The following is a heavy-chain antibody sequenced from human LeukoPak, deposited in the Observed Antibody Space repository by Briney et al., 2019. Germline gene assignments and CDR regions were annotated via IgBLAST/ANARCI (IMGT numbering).Heavy chain of an antibody. V-gene: IGHV3-21*01. CDR3: AIRGSPMVRNY. CDR2: ISSSSSYI. D-gene: IGHD3-10*01. CDR1: EFIVSINY. J-gene: IGHJ4*02. Sequence: GGSLRLSCAASEFIVSINYMTWVRQAPGKGLEWVSSISSSSSYIYYADSVKGRFTISIDNAKNSLYLQMNSLRAEDTAVYYCAIRGSPMVRNYWGQGTLVTVSS.